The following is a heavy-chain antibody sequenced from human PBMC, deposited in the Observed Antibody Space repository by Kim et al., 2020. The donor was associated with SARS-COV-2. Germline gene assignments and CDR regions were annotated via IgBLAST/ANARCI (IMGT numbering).Heavy chain of an antibody. V-gene: IGHV3-48*03. CDR3: ARDQSGNLDY. J-gene: IGHJ4*02. CDR2: IDTTGSTI. D-gene: IGHD6-25*01. CDR1: GFTFSNYE. Sequence: GGSLRLSCAASGFTFSNYEMNWVRQAPGGGLEWVSYIDTTGSTIYYADSVKGRFAISRDNARKSLYLQMDSLRADDTGVYYCARDQSGNLDYWGQGTPGAVSS.